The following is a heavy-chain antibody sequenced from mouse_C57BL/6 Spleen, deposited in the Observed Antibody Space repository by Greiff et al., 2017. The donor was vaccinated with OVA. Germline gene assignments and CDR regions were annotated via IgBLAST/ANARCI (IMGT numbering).Heavy chain of an antibody. CDR3: ARSYGYDDYFDY. J-gene: IGHJ2*01. Sequence: EVMLVESGGGLVKPGGSLKLSCAASGFTFSDYGMHWVRQAPEKGLEWVAYISSGSSTIYYADKVKGRFTISRDNAKNTLFLQMTSLRSEDTAMYYCARSYGYDDYFDYWGQGTTLSVSS. CDR1: GFTFSDYG. CDR2: ISSGSSTI. V-gene: IGHV5-17*01. D-gene: IGHD2-2*01.